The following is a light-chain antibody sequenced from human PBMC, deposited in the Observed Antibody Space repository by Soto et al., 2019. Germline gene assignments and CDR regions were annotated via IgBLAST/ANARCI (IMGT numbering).Light chain of an antibody. Sequence: QSALTQPASVSGSPGQSITISCTGTTSDIGTYNYVSWYQQYPGKAPKLLIYEVTNRPSGVSDRFSGSKSGNTASLTISGLQAEDEADYYCNSYTTLSNRVFGTGTQLTVL. J-gene: IGLJ1*01. CDR3: NSYTTLSNRV. CDR1: TSDIGTYNY. V-gene: IGLV2-14*01. CDR2: EVT.